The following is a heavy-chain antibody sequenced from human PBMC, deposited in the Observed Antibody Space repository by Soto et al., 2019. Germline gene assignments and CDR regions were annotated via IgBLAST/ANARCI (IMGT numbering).Heavy chain of an antibody. Sequence: SLSLTCTVTGHSITIGCYYWSWILQHGGKGLEWLGYIYGSGGSGSTLYNPSLKSRITLSVDPSKTQSSINLSSVTVADTAVYFCARKQAAYFSGIDYWGQGTRATVS. J-gene: IGHJ4*02. D-gene: IGHD2-21*01. V-gene: IGHV4-31*03. CDR1: GHSITIGCYY. CDR3: ARKQAAYFSGIDY. CDR2: IYGSGGSGST.